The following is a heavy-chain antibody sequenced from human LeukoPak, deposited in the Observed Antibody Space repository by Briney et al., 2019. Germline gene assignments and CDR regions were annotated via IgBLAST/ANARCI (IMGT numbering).Heavy chain of an antibody. J-gene: IGHJ5*02. CDR3: AKDLRSLYESGNYGWFDP. CDR1: GITLNNNA. Sequence: PGESLRLSCAASGITLNNNAMSWVRQAPGKGPEWVSSSSINGGTTYYADSVKGRFTISRDNSKNTLYLQMNSLRAEDTAVYYCAKDLRSLYESGNYGWFDPWGQGALVTVSS. CDR2: SSINGGTT. D-gene: IGHD3-10*01. V-gene: IGHV3-23*01.